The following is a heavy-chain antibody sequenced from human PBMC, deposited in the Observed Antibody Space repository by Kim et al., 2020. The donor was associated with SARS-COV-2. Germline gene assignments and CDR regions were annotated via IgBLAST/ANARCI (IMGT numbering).Heavy chain of an antibody. CDR1: GFTVSSNY. CDR2: IYSGGST. CDR3: ARGSYDSSGSNLGY. D-gene: IGHD3-22*01. J-gene: IGHJ4*02. Sequence: GGSLRLSCAASGFTVSSNYMSWVRQAPGKGLEWVSVIYSGGSTYYADSVKGRFTISRDNSKNTLYLQMNSLRAEDTAVYYCARGSYDSSGSNLGYWGQGTLVTVSS. V-gene: IGHV3-53*01.